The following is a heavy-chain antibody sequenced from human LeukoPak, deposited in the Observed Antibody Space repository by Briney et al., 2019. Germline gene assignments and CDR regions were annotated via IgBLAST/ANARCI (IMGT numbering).Heavy chain of an antibody. V-gene: IGHV4-38-2*02. J-gene: IGHJ5*02. Sequence: SETLSLICTVSGYSISSGYYWGWIRQPPGKGLEWIGSIYHSGSTYYNPSLKSRVTISVDTSKNQFSLKLSSVTAADTAVYYCARVRYYDFWSGYYRQDWFDPWGQGTLVTVSS. D-gene: IGHD3-3*01. CDR3: ARVRYYDFWSGYYRQDWFDP. CDR1: GYSISSGYY. CDR2: IYHSGST.